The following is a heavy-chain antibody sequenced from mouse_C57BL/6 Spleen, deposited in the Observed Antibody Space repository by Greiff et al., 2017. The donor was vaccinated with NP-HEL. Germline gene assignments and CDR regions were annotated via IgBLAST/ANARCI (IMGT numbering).Heavy chain of an antibody. V-gene: IGHV3-6*01. Sequence: EVQRVESGPGLVKPSQSLSLTCSVTGYSITSGYYWNWIRQFPGNKLEWMGYISYDGSNNYNPSLKNRISITRDTSKNQFFLKLNSVTTEDTATYYCAIFVDYWGQGTSVTVSS. CDR1: GYSITSGYY. CDR2: ISYDGSN. CDR3: AIFVDY. J-gene: IGHJ4*01.